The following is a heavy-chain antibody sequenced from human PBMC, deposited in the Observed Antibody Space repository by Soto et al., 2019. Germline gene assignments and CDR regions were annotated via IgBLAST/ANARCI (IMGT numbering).Heavy chain of an antibody. J-gene: IGHJ4*02. Sequence: QVQLRESGPGLVKPSETLSLTCTVSGGSITSFYWSWVRQPPGKGLEWIGYIYYYGNTNYNPSLKSRVTISVDTSKSQFALNLSSATAADTAVYYCTGGSSGWLPGPVDYWGQGTLVTVSS. CDR3: TGGSSGWLPGPVDY. V-gene: IGHV4-59*01. D-gene: IGHD6-19*01. CDR1: GGSITSFY. CDR2: IYYYGNT.